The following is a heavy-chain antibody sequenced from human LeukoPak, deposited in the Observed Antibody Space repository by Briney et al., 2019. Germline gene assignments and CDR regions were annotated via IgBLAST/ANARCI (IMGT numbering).Heavy chain of an antibody. CDR2: INPNSGGT. CDR1: GGTFTGYY. J-gene: IGHJ4*02. D-gene: IGHD3-22*01. V-gene: IGHV1-2*04. CDR3: ARAVNPDYMDSSGYYDY. Sequence: ASVKVSCKASGGTFTGYYMHWVRQAPGQGLEWMGWINPNSGGTNYAQKFQGWVTMTRDTSISTAYMELSRLRSDDTAVYYCARAVNPDYMDSSGYYDYWGQGTLVTVSS.